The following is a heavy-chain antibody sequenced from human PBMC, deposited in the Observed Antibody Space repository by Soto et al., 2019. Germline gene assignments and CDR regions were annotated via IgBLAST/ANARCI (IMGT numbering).Heavy chain of an antibody. D-gene: IGHD3-10*01. CDR1: GGSIGRGGNY. CDR2: TYNSVST. J-gene: IGHJ4*02. CDR3: ARVYMVRGTIIRYFDY. V-gene: IGHV4-31*03. Sequence: SETLSLTCTVSGGSIGRGGNYWSWIRQNPGKGLEWIGYTYNSVSTYYNPSLKSRVTISVDTSKNQFSLKLTSVTAADTAVYYCARVYMVRGTIIRYFDYWGQGTLVTVSS.